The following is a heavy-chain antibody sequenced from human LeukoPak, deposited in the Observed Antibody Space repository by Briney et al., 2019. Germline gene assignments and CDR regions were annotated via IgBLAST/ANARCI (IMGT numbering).Heavy chain of an antibody. V-gene: IGHV1-2*06. CDR1: GYTFTVYY. CDR2: IIPNSGAT. Sequence: ASVKVSCKTSGYTFTVYYIHWVRQAPGQGLEWMGRIIPNSGATNYEQKFQGRVTMTRDTSISTAYMELSRLRSDDTAVYYCARGEYHYGSGSPTTHWGQGTLVTV. CDR3: ARGEYHYGSGSPTTH. J-gene: IGHJ4*02. D-gene: IGHD3-10*01.